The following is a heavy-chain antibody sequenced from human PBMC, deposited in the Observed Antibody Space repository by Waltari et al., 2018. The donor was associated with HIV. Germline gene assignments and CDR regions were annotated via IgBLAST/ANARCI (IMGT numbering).Heavy chain of an antibody. CDR3: AREGATSGSYFFDC. Sequence: EVQLVQSGGGLVQPGGSLRLSCAASGFSFSSYWMHWVRQAPGKGQVGVSRINSDVSSSEHAGSVEGRFTISRDNAKSTLYLQMNSLRAEDTAVYFCAREGATSGSYFFDCWGQGTLVTVSS. V-gene: IGHV3-74*03. J-gene: IGHJ4*02. CDR1: GFSFSSYW. CDR2: INSDVSSS. D-gene: IGHD1-26*01.